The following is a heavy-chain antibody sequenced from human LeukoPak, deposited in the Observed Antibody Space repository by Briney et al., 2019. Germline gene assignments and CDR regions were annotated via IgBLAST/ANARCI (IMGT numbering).Heavy chain of an antibody. CDR2: INHSGST. V-gene: IGHV4-34*01. CDR3: AREYCTNGVCSPVGY. Sequence: SEALSLTCAVYGGSFSGYYWSWIRQPPGKGLEWIGEINHSGSTNYNPSLKSRVTISVDTSKNQFSLKLSSVTAADTAVYYCAREYCTNGVCSPVGYWGQGTLVTVSS. CDR1: GGSFSGYY. D-gene: IGHD2-8*01. J-gene: IGHJ4*02.